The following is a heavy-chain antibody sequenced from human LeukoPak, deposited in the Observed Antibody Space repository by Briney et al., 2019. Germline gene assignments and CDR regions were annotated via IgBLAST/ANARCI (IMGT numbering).Heavy chain of an antibody. D-gene: IGHD2-2*01. J-gene: IGHJ4*02. CDR1: GGSITSAGYS. V-gene: IGHV4-61*02. Sequence: SETLSLTCTVSGGSITSAGYSWGWIRQPAGKGLEWIGRVYSSGSTNSNPSLKSRVTISVDTSKNRFSLKLGSVTAADTAVYFCARGYCTTTSCSENRYYFDSWGQGALVTVSS. CDR2: VYSSGST. CDR3: ARGYCTTTSCSENRYYFDS.